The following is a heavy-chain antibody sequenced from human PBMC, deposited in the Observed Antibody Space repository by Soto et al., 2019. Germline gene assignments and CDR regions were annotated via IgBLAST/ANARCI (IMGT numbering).Heavy chain of an antibody. V-gene: IGHV4-4*02. D-gene: IGHD2-21*02. CDR1: GGSIISNSW. Sequence: QVQLQESGPGLVKPSETLSATCGVSGGSIISNSWWRWVRQPPGEGLEWIGEIYHKGRTDYNPSRKRRVTRSVDTSKSQSFLNLSSETAADTAGYYGARECGGDCACFDHWGQGTLVTVSP. J-gene: IGHJ4*02. CDR2: IYHKGRT. CDR3: ARECGGDCACFDH.